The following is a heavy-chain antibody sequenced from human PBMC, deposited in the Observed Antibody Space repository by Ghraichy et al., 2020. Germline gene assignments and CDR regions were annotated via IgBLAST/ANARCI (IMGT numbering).Heavy chain of an antibody. CDR1: GYTFTSYG. Sequence: ASVKVSCKASGYTFTSYGISWVRQAPGQGLEWMGWISAYNGNTNYAQKLQGRVTMTTDTSTSTAYMELRSLRSDDTAVYYCARDHPTKIQSLSGSFDYWGQGTLVTVSS. V-gene: IGHV1-18*01. CDR2: ISAYNGNT. D-gene: IGHD3-22*01. CDR3: ARDHPTKIQSLSGSFDY. J-gene: IGHJ4*02.